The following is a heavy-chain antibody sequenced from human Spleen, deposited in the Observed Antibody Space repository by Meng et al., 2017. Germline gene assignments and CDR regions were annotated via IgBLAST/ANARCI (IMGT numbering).Heavy chain of an antibody. CDR2: INPIGGLT. Sequence: QVQLVQSGSELKKPGASAKVSCKASEYTFTRNAMNWARQAPGQGLEWIGVINPIGGLTSYSQKFQGRVTMTRDTSTSTVYMDVSSLRSDDTAVYYCARANYDSNWFDPWGQGTLVTVSS. D-gene: IGHD3-22*01. CDR1: EYTFTRNA. V-gene: IGHV1-46*01. CDR3: ARANYDSNWFDP. J-gene: IGHJ5*02.